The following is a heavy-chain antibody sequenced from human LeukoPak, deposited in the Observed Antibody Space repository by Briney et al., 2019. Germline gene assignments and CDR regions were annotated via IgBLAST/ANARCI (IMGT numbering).Heavy chain of an antibody. D-gene: IGHD2-2*01. CDR2: ISASNGKT. CDR3: ARGRHVVVPAAIPGFDY. Sequence: ASVKVSCKASGYIFTNYGISWVRQAPGQGLEWMGWISASNGKTNYAPRLQGRVTMTTDTSTSTAYMELRSLRSDDTAVYYCARGRHVVVPAAIPGFDYWGQGTLVTVSS. CDR1: GYIFTNYG. V-gene: IGHV1-18*01. J-gene: IGHJ4*02.